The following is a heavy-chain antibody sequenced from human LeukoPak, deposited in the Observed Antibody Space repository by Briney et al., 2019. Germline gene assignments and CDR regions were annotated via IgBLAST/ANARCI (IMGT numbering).Heavy chain of an antibody. J-gene: IGHJ4*02. V-gene: IGHV1-24*01. CDR3: ATLYCSSTSCYGYYFDY. Sequence: ASVKVSCKVSGYTLTELSMHWVRQAPGKGLEWMGGFDPEDGETIYAQKSQGRVTMTEDTSTDTAYMELSSLRSEDTAVYYCATLYCSSTSCYGYYFDYWGQGTLVTVSS. CDR2: FDPEDGET. D-gene: IGHD2-2*01. CDR1: GYTLTELS.